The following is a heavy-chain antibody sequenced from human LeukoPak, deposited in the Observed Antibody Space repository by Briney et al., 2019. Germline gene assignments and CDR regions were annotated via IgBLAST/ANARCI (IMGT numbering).Heavy chain of an antibody. D-gene: IGHD4-17*01. CDR3: AAQRDYGDYVYY. CDR1: GGSISSYY. V-gene: IGHV4-59*08. CDR2: IYYSGST. J-gene: IGHJ4*02. Sequence: SETLSLTCTVSGGSISSYYWSWIRQPPGKGLEWIGYIYYSGSTNYSPSLKSRATISVDTSKNQFSLKLSSVTAADTAVYYCAAQRDYGDYVYYWGQGTLVTVSS.